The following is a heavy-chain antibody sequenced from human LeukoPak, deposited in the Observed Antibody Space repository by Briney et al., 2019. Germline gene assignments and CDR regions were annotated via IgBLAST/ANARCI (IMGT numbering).Heavy chain of an antibody. CDR3: ASYLAAAVAFDI. CDR1: GGSISSGSYY. CDR2: IYYDGST. J-gene: IGHJ3*02. Sequence: PSETLSLTCTVSGGSISSGSYYWGWIRQPPGKGLEWIGNIYYDGSTYYNPSLKSRVTISVDRSKNQFSLKLNSVTAADTAVYYCASYLAAAVAFDIWGQGTMVTVSS. V-gene: IGHV4-39*07. D-gene: IGHD6-13*01.